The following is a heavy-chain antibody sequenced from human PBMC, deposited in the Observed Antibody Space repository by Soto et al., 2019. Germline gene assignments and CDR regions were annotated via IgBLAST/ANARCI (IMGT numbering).Heavy chain of an antibody. D-gene: IGHD1-26*01. Sequence: QVQLVQSGAEVKKPGASVKVSCKASGYTFSSYDINWVRQATGQGLEWMGWMNPNSGYTGYAQKFQGRVTITRNTPIRTAYMELSSLRSEDRAVYYCASEISGGYRFDYWGPGNLVTVSS. CDR3: ASEISGGYRFDY. CDR2: MNPNSGYT. CDR1: GYTFSSYD. J-gene: IGHJ4*02. V-gene: IGHV1-8*01.